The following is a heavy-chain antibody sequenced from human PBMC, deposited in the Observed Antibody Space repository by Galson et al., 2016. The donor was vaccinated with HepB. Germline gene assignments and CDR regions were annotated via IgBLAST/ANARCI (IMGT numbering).Heavy chain of an antibody. Sequence: SLRLSCAASGFTVSNNYMSWVRQAPGKGLEWVSVIYSGGATKYADSVKGRFTISRDDSKNTLYLQMDNLGAEDTALYYCASAPSRGVWGQGTTVTVSS. CDR3: ASAPSRGV. V-gene: IGHV3-66*01. D-gene: IGHD3-10*01. CDR1: GFTVSNNY. J-gene: IGHJ6*02. CDR2: IYSGGAT.